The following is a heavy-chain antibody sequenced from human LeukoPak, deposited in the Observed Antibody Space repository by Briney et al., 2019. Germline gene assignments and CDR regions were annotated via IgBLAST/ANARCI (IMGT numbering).Heavy chain of an antibody. J-gene: IGHJ5*02. CDR3: VRLRRNRERSDYHYYDDH. CDR1: GFTFSDYS. V-gene: IGHV3-21*01. Sequence: PGGSLRLSCAGSGFTFSDYSINWVRQAPGKGLEWVSSINPTSSSIYYADAVRGRFTISRDNAKSSLYLQMNGLTVEDTAVYYCVRLRRNRERSDYHYYDDHWVQG. CDR2: INPTSSSI. D-gene: IGHD3-22*01.